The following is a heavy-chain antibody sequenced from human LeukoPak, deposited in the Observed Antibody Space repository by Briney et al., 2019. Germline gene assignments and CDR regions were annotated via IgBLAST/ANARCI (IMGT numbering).Heavy chain of an antibody. CDR2: IYYSGST. CDR1: GGSISSSSYY. Sequence: SETLSLTCTVSGGSISSSSYYWGWLRQPPGKGLEWIGSIYYSGSTYYNPSLKSRVTISVDTSKNQFSLKLSSVTAADTAVYYCARDLAPNYYDFWSGYQGYYYMDVWGKGTTVTVSS. V-gene: IGHV4-39*07. J-gene: IGHJ6*03. D-gene: IGHD3-3*01. CDR3: ARDLAPNYYDFWSGYQGYYYMDV.